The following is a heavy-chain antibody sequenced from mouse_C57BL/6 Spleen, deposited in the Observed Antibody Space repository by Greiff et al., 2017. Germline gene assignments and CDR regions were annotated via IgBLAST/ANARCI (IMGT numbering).Heavy chain of an antibody. Sequence: VKLVESGPELVKPGASVKISCKASGYAFSSSWMNWVKQRPGKGLEWIGRIYPGDGDTNYNGKFKGKATLTADKSSSTAFMQLSSLTSEDSAVYFCARSDYSNCYFDYWGQGTTLTVSS. CDR3: ARSDYSNCYFDY. V-gene: IGHV1-82*01. D-gene: IGHD2-5*01. J-gene: IGHJ2*01. CDR1: GYAFSSSW. CDR2: IYPGDGDT.